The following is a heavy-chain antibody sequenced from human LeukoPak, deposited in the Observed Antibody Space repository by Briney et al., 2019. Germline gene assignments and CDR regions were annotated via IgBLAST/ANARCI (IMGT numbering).Heavy chain of an antibody. V-gene: IGHV3-7*01. CDR1: GFTFVSHW. Sequence: GGSLRLSCAASGFTFVSHWMTWVRQAPGKGLEWVANINQDGSEKYYVDSVKGRFTISRDNAKNSLYLQMNSLRAEDTAVYYCARGWRMVMDVWGKGTTVTISS. J-gene: IGHJ6*03. CDR3: ARGWRMVMDV. CDR2: INQDGSEK. D-gene: IGHD2-15*01.